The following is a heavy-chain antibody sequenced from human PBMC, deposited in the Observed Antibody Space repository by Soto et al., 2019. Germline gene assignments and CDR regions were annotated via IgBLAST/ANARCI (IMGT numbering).Heavy chain of an antibody. CDR3: ARQAID. J-gene: IGHJ4*02. V-gene: IGHV4-59*08. Sequence: QVQLQESGPGLVKPSETLSLTCTVSGGSISDYYWSWFRQAPGKGLDWIGYVYYSWSTNYNPSLQSRVTMSVDTSMNQFSLKLSSVTAADTAVYYCARQAIDWGQGTLVTVSS. CDR2: VYYSWST. CDR1: GGSISDYY.